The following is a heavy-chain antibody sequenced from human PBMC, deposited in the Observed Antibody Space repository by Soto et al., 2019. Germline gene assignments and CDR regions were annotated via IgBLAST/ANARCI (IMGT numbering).Heavy chain of an antibody. CDR3: ARATYEYYYGSGSHELDY. CDR2: IWYDGSNK. J-gene: IGHJ4*02. CDR1: GFTFSSYG. D-gene: IGHD3-10*01. Sequence: GGSLRLSCAASGFTFSSYGMHWVRQAPGKGLEWVAVIWYDGSNKYYADSVKGRFTISRDNSKNTLYLQMNSLRAEDTAVYYCARATYEYYYGSGSHELDYWGQGTLVTVSS. V-gene: IGHV3-33*01.